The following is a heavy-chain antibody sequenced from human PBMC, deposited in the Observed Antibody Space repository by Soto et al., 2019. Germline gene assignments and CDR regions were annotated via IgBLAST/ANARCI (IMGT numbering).Heavy chain of an antibody. J-gene: IGHJ6*02. CDR2: IVPIYGSA. CDR1: GGTFNTYP. CDR3: VRAWAAAVEPVGRDYNEMGV. D-gene: IGHD2-2*01. V-gene: IGHV1-69*06. Sequence: QGHLVQSGPEVKKPGSSVKVSCKASGGTFNTYPISWVRQTPGQGLEWMGGIVPIYGSAVYAQKFQGRITITADKSTSTVYMELNSLRSEDTALYYCVRAWAAAVEPVGRDYNEMGVWGQGTKVSVSS.